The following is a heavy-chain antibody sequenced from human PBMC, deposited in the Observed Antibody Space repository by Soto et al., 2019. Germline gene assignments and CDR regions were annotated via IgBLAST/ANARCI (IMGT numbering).Heavy chain of an antibody. CDR2: IYYSGST. Sequence: PWETLSLTCTVSGGSISSGGYYWSWIRQHPGKGLEWIGYIYYSGSTYYNPSLKSRVTISVDTSKNQFSLKLSSVTAADTAVYYCARGYGSGSPDAFDIWGQGTMVTVSS. CDR1: GGSISSGGYY. D-gene: IGHD3-10*01. J-gene: IGHJ3*02. CDR3: ARGYGSGSPDAFDI. V-gene: IGHV4-31*03.